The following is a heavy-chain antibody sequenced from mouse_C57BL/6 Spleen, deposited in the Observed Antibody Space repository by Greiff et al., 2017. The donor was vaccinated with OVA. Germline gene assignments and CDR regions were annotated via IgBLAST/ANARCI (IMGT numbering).Heavy chain of an antibody. CDR1: GYAFSSSW. V-gene: IGHV1-82*01. D-gene: IGHD2-3*01. J-gene: IGHJ4*01. CDR3: ASGDGYYDPYYAMDY. CDR2: IYPGDGDT. Sequence: QVQLKESGPELVKPGASVKISCKASGYAFSSSWMNWVKQRPGKGLEWIGRIYPGDGDTNYNGKFKGKATLTADKSSSTAYMQLSSLTSEDSAVYFCASGDGYYDPYYAMDYWGQGTSVTVSS.